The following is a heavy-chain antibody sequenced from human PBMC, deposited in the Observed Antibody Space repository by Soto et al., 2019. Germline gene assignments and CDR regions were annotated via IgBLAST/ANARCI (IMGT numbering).Heavy chain of an antibody. D-gene: IGHD1-1*01. CDR1: GYTFTSYA. CDR3: ARVSSGYNWNLAGAFDI. V-gene: IGHV1-3*01. Sequence: ASVKVSCKASGYTFTSYAMHWVRQAPGQRLEWMGWINAGNGNTKYSQKFQGRVTITRDTSASTAYMELSSLRSEDTAVYYCARVSSGYNWNLAGAFDIWGQGTMVTVSS. CDR2: INAGNGNT. J-gene: IGHJ3*02.